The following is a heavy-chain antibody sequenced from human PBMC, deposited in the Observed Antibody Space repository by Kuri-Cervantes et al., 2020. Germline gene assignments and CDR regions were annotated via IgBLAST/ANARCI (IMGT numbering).Heavy chain of an antibody. D-gene: IGHD4-17*01. CDR3: ARDAGTVTKNYYYYYGMDV. Sequence: GESLKISCAASGFTFSSYWMHWVRQAPGKGLVWVANIKQDGSEKYYVDSVKGRFTISRDNAKNSLYLQMNSLRAEDTAVYYCARDAGTVTKNYYYYYGMDVWGQGTTVSVSS. CDR2: IKQDGSEK. CDR1: GFTFSSYW. J-gene: IGHJ6*02. V-gene: IGHV3-7*01.